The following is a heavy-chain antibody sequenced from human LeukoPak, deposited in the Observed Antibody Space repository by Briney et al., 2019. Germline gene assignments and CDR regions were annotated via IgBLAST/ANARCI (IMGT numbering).Heavy chain of an antibody. Sequence: SVKVSCKASGYTFTSYGISWVRQAPGQGLEWMGGIIPIFGTANYAQKFQGRVTITADESTSTAYMELSSLRSEDTAVYYCASSVVAYLDYWGQGTLVTVSS. CDR1: GYTFTSYG. V-gene: IGHV1-69*13. CDR3: ASSVVAYLDY. CDR2: IIPIFGTA. J-gene: IGHJ4*02. D-gene: IGHD3-22*01.